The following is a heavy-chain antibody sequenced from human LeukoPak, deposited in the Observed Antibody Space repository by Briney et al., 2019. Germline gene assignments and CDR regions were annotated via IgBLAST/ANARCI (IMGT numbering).Heavy chain of an antibody. V-gene: IGHV3-74*03. Sequence: QTGGSPRLFCAVAGFPLSNYWMDWVRQVPGQGRVWLARIDLDGINLMYATCVKGRFTISRDNAKNTVYLQMNSLRDEDTALYYWAREMKLAGHDGLDLWGQGTMVSVST. J-gene: IGHJ3*01. CDR2: IDLDGINL. CDR3: AREMKLAGHDGLDL. CDR1: GFPLSNYW.